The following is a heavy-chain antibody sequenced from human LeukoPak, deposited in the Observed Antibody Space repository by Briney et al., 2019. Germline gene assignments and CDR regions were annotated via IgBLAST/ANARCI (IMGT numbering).Heavy chain of an antibody. CDR1: GFPFSKAW. V-gene: IGHV3-23*01. J-gene: IGHJ4*02. Sequence: PGGSLRLSCAVFGSGFPFSKAWMTWVRQAPGKGLEWVSAISISGSKTYYADSVKGRFTISRDNSKNTLYLQMNSLRAEDTAVYYCANEIRPNDYWGQGTQVTVSS. CDR2: ISISGSKT. CDR3: ANEIRPNDY. D-gene: IGHD4-17*01.